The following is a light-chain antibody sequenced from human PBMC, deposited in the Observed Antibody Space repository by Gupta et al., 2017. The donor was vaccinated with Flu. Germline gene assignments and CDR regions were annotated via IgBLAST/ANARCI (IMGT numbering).Light chain of an antibody. J-gene: IGKJ3*01. CDR2: GAS. CDR3: KPCGRYGVT. CDR1: QTVISSY. V-gene: IGKV3-20*01. Sequence: GSLSWSPGERVTLSCRASQTVISSYLAWYQQRPGQTPRLLIYGASTRATAIPDRFSGSGSGTDFTLAIIRLEPEDFAVYYCKPCGRYGVTFG.